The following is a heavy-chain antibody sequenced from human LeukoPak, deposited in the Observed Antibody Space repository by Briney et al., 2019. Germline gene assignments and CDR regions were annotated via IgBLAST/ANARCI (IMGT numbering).Heavy chain of an antibody. Sequence: SETLSLTCTVSGGSISSNYWNWIRQPPGKGLEWVGYISYSGSTDYSPSLKSRVTISRDTSKNQFSLKLSSVTAADTAVYYCARAGTMIVVVMDYWGQGTLVTVSS. CDR3: ARAGTMIVVVMDY. V-gene: IGHV4-59*08. D-gene: IGHD3-22*01. CDR1: GGSISSNY. CDR2: ISYSGST. J-gene: IGHJ4*02.